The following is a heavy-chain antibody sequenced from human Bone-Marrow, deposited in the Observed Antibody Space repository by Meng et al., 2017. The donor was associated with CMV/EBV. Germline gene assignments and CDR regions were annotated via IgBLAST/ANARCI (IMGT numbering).Heavy chain of an antibody. CDR3: ARGQAIAGNFGMDV. D-gene: IGHD6-13*01. V-gene: IGHV3-48*04. Sequence: GGSLRLSCAASGFTFSSYSMNWVRQAPGKGLEWVSYISSSSSTIYYADSVKGRFTISRDNAKNSLYLQMNSLRAEDTAVYYCARGQAIAGNFGMDVWGQGTTVTVSS. CDR1: GFTFSSYS. CDR2: ISSSSSTI. J-gene: IGHJ6*02.